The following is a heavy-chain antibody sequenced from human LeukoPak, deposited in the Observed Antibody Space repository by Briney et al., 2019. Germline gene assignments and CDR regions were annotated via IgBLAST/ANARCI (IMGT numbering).Heavy chain of an antibody. CDR3: ARVLPGDWYFDL. CDR2: IYTSGST. CDR1: GGSISSGSYY. Sequence: SETLSLTCTVSGGSISSGSYYWSWIRQPAGKGLEWIGRIYTSGSTNYNPSLKSRVTISVDTSKNQFSLKLSSVTAADTAVYYCARVLPGDWYFDLWGRGTLVSVSS. D-gene: IGHD2-15*01. J-gene: IGHJ2*01. V-gene: IGHV4-61*02.